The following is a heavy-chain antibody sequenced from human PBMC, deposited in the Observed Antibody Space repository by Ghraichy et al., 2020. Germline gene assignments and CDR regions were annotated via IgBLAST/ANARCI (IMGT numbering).Heavy chain of an antibody. CDR2: INPSGGST. J-gene: IGHJ4*02. V-gene: IGHV1-46*01. CDR1: GYTFTSYY. CDR3: VRGLAYCGGDCYPYFDY. Sequence: ASVKVSCKASGYTFTSYYMHWVRQAPGQGLEWMGIINPSGGSTSYAQKFQGRVTMTRDTSTSTVYMELSSLRSEDTAVYYCVRGLAYCGGDCYPYFDYWGQGTLVTVSS. D-gene: IGHD2-21*02.